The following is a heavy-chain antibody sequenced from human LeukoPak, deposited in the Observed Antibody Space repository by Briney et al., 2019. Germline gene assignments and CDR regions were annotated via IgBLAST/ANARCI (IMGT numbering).Heavy chain of an antibody. CDR3: ARAPYYYDSSGTVY. D-gene: IGHD3-22*01. CDR2: IIPIFGTA. J-gene: IGHJ4*02. CDR1: GGTFSSYA. V-gene: IGHV1-69*05. Sequence: SVKVSCKASGGTFSSYAISWVRQAPGQGLEWMGGIIPIFGTANYAQKFTIATDESTSTAYMELSSLRSEDTAVYYCARAPYYYDSSGTVYWGQGTLVTVSS.